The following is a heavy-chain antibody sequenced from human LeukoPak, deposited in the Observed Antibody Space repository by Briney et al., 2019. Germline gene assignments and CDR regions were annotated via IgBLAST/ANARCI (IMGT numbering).Heavy chain of an antibody. CDR1: GFTFSSYA. V-gene: IGHV3-30*04. J-gene: IGHJ6*02. Sequence: PGGSLRLSCAASGFTFSSYAMHWVRQAPGKGLEWVAVISYDGSNKYYADSVKGRFTISRDNAKNSLYLQMNSLRAEDTAVYYCARDFNDILTGYYLGEAYYGMDVWGQGTTVTVSS. D-gene: IGHD3-9*01. CDR3: ARDFNDILTGYYLGEAYYGMDV. CDR2: ISYDGSNK.